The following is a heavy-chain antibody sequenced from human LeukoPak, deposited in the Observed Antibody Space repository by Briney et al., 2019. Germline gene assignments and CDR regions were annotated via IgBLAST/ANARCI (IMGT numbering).Heavy chain of an antibody. D-gene: IGHD3-16*02. CDR1: GYTLIELS. CDR2: FDPEDGET. CDR3: ATIVIKGGAFDI. J-gene: IGHJ3*02. Sequence: ASVKVSCKVSGYTLIELSMHWVRQAPGKGLEWMGGFDPEDGETIYAQKFQGRVTMTEDTSTDTAYMELSSLRSEDTAVYYCATIVIKGGAFDIWGQGTMVTVSS. V-gene: IGHV1-24*01.